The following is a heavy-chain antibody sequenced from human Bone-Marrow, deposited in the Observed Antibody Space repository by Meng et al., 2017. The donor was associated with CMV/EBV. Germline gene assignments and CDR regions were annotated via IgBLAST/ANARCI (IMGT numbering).Heavy chain of an antibody. V-gene: IGHV2-5*08. CDR3: ARLCITMVRGWGFGFDP. Sequence: SGPTLVKPTQTLTLTCTFSGFSLSTSGMRVSWIRQPPGKALEWLARIDWNDDKRYSPSLKSRLTITKDTSKNQVVLTMTNMDPVDTATYYCARLCITMVRGWGFGFDPWGQGTLVTVSS. J-gene: IGHJ5*02. CDR1: GFSLSTSGMR. CDR2: IDWNDDK. D-gene: IGHD3-10*01.